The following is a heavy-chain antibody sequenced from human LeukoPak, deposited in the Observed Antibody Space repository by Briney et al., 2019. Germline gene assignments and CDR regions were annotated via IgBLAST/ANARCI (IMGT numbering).Heavy chain of an antibody. CDR3: ARDVGRGYSYGSGLDY. CDR2: IYYSGST. Sequence: SETLSLTCTVSGGSISSGGYSWSWIRQHPGKGLEWIGYIYYSGSTYYNPSLKSRVTISVDTSKNQFSLKLSPVTAADTAVYYCARDVGRGYSYGSGLDYWGQGTLVTVSS. CDR1: GGSISSGGYS. V-gene: IGHV4-31*03. D-gene: IGHD5-18*01. J-gene: IGHJ4*02.